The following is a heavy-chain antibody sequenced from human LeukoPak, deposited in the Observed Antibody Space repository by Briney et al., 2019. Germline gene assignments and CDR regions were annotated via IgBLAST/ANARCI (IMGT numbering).Heavy chain of an antibody. V-gene: IGHV3-23*01. CDR1: GFTFSNYG. D-gene: IGHD2-2*01. J-gene: IGHJ6*03. Sequence: PGGSLRLSCAASGFTFSNYGMSWVRQAPGKGLEWVSAISGGAASTNYADSVKGRFTISRDNSKNTLYLQMNSLRAEDTAVYYCAKSGEYQLLWRYYYYMDVWGKGTTITISS. CDR3: AKSGEYQLLWRYYYYMDV. CDR2: ISGGAAST.